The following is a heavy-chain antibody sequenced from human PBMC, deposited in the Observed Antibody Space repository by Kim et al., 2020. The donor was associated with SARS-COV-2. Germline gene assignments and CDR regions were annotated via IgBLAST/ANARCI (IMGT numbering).Heavy chain of an antibody. CDR3: ARDSIDGSRVFFDY. V-gene: IGHV4-34*01. CDR1: GGSFSGYY. Sequence: SETLSLTCAVYGGSFSGYYWSWIRQPPGKGLEWIGEINHSGSTNYNPSLKSRVTISVDTSKNQFSLKLSSVTAADTAVYYCARDSIDGSRVFFDYWGQGTLVTVSS. D-gene: IGHD1-26*01. CDR2: INHSGST. J-gene: IGHJ4*02.